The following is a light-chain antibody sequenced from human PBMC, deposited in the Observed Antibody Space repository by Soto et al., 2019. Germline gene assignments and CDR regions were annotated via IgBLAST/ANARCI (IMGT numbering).Light chain of an antibody. Sequence: EIVLTQSPGTLSLSPGERATLSCRASQTISSYLAWYQHKPGQAPRLLIYDASSRATDIPDRFSGSGSGTDLTLTIGRLEPEDFAFYYCQQYLSSPPYRFGQGTKLEIK. CDR2: DAS. CDR1: QTISSY. J-gene: IGKJ2*03. V-gene: IGKV3-20*01. CDR3: QQYLSSPPYR.